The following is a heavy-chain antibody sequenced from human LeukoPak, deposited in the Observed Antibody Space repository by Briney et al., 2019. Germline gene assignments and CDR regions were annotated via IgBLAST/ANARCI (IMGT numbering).Heavy chain of an antibody. V-gene: IGHV1-46*01. D-gene: IGHD3-10*01. CDR1: GYTFTSYY. CDR2: INPSGGST. Sequence: ASVKVSCKASGYTFTSYYMHWVRQAPGQGLEWMGIINPSGGSTSYAQKFQGRVTMTRDMSTSTVYMELSSLRSEDTAVYYCARGAYYGSGSYYRDYYYYYMDVWGKGTTVTISS. J-gene: IGHJ6*03. CDR3: ARGAYYGSGSYYRDYYYYYMDV.